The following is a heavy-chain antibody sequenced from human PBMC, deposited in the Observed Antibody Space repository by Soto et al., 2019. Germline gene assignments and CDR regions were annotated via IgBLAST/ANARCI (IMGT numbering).Heavy chain of an antibody. V-gene: IGHV3-7*01. CDR3: ARAGYCGPGCYYYFDY. J-gene: IGHJ4*02. CDR2: IKPDGSAT. D-gene: IGHD2-21*02. CDR1: GFTFGSYW. Sequence: LRLSCAVSGFTFGSYWMNWVRLIPGKGLEWVAYIKPDGSATYYVDSVKGRFTISRDNAKNSLYLQMNSLRVEDTSVYYCARAGYCGPGCYYYFDYWGQGTLVTVSS.